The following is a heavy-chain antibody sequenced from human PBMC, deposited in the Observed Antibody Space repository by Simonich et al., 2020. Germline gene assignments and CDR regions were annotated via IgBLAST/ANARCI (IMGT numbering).Heavy chain of an antibody. CDR2: ISSYNGNT. CDR1: GYTFTSFG. V-gene: IGHV1-18*01. D-gene: IGHD6-13*01. J-gene: IGHJ4*02. Sequence: QVQLVQSGAEVKKPGASVKVSCKASGYTFTSFGISWVRQAPGQGLEGMGWISSYNGNTNYEQKRQGRVTMTTDTSTSTAYMELRSLRSDDTAVYYCARDQGGRAAAATDYWGQGTLVTVSS. CDR3: ARDQGGRAAAATDY.